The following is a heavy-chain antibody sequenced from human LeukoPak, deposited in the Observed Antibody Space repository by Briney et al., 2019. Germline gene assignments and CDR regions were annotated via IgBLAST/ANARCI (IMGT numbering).Heavy chain of an antibody. CDR1: RFTFGSYW. V-gene: IGHV3-74*03. CDR3: ARGEYGALDFDY. J-gene: IGHJ4*02. CDR2: IDSDGSST. D-gene: IGHD1-26*01. Sequence: PGGSLRLSCAASRFTFGSYWMHCVRQAPGKGLVWVSRIDSDGSSTKYADSVKGRFTISRDNAKNTLYLQMNSLRAEDTAVYYCARGEYGALDFDYWGQGTLVTVSS.